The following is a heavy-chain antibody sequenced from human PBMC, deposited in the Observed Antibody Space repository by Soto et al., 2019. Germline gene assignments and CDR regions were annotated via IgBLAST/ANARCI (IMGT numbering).Heavy chain of an antibody. V-gene: IGHV3-21*01. CDR3: VRERGASIIYSYYGMDV. J-gene: IGHJ6*04. CDR1: AFTFSNYN. D-gene: IGHD3-10*01. CDR2: ISSSSNYI. Sequence: GGSLRLSCAASAFTFSNYNMNWVRQAPGKGLEWVSSISSSSNYIYYADSVRGRFTISRDNAKNSLYLQTNSLRAEDTAVYYGVRERGASIIYSYYGMDVWGKGTTVTVSS.